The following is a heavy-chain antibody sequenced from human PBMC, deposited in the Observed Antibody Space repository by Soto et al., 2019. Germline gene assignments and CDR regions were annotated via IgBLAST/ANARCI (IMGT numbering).Heavy chain of an antibody. CDR2: IYHSGST. V-gene: IGHV4-4*02. CDR1: GGSISSSNW. Sequence: AETLSLTCAVSGGSISSSNWWSWVRQPPGKGLEWIGEIYHSGSTNYNPSLKSRVTISVDKSKNQFSLKLSSVTAADTAVYYCARDFPRWSGYYGMDVWGQGTTVTVSS. J-gene: IGHJ6*02. D-gene: IGHD3-3*01. CDR3: ARDFPRWSGYYGMDV.